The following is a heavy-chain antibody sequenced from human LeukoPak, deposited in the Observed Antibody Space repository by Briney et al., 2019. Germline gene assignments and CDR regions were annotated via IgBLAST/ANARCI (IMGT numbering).Heavy chain of an antibody. CDR2: IIPILGIA. J-gene: IGHJ5*02. V-gene: IGHV1-69*02. CDR3: ASILTGYNH. CDR1: GGTFSRYT. D-gene: IGHD3-9*01. Sequence: SVKASCKASGGTFSRYTISWVRQAPGQGLEWMGRIIPILGIANYAQKFQGRVTITADKSTSTAYMELSSLRSEDTAVYYCASILTGYNHWGQGTLVTVSS.